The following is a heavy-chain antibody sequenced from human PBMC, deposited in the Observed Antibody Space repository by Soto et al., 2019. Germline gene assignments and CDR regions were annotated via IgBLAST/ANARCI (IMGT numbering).Heavy chain of an antibody. CDR1: GFTFSSYS. D-gene: IGHD3-22*01. J-gene: IGHJ6*02. Sequence: ESGGGLVKPGGSLRLSCAASGFTFSSYSMYWVRQAPGKGLEWVSSISSSSSYIYYADSVKGRFTISRDNAKNSLYLQMNSLRAEDTAVYYCAGSGYSYSYGMDVWGQGTTVTVSS. CDR3: AGSGYSYSYGMDV. V-gene: IGHV3-21*01. CDR2: ISSSSSYI.